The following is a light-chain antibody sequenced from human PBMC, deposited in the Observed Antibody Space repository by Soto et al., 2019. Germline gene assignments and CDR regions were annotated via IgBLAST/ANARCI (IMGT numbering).Light chain of an antibody. CDR2: GAS. CDR1: QTVSSN. CDR3: QQYNNWPGT. V-gene: IGKV3D-15*01. Sequence: EIGMTQSPATLSVSAGERATLSCRARQTVSSNLAWYHQEPGQAPRLLIYGASTRATVIPARFSGSGSGTEFTLTLNSLQSEDFAVYFCQQYNNWPGTFGQGTKVDI. J-gene: IGKJ1*01.